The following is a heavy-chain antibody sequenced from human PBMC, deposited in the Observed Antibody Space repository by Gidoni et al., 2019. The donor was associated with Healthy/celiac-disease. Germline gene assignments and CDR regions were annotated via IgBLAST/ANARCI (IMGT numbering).Heavy chain of an antibody. CDR2: ISWNSGSI. D-gene: IGHD3-22*01. CDR1: GFTFDDYA. Sequence: EVQLVESGGGLVQPGRSLRLSCAASGFTFDDYAMHWVRQAPGKGLEWVSGISWNSGSIGYADSVKGRFTISRDNAKNSLYLQMNSLRAEDTALYYCAKVQGYYYDSSGYYFDYWGQGTLVTVSS. CDR3: AKVQGYYYDSSGYYFDY. J-gene: IGHJ4*02. V-gene: IGHV3-9*01.